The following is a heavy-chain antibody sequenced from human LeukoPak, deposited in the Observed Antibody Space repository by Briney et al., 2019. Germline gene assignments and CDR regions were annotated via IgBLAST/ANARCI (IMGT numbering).Heavy chain of an antibody. J-gene: IGHJ4*02. CDR2: ISGSGEST. CDR1: RFTFSNYA. V-gene: IGHV3-23*01. Sequence: GSLRLSCAASRFTFSNYAMSWVRQAPGKGLEWVSSISGSGESTYYADSVRGRFTISRDNSKNTLYLQMNSLRAEDTAVYYCAKDGLRQQLFYFDYWGQGTLVTVSS. CDR3: AKDGLRQQLFYFDY. D-gene: IGHD6-13*01.